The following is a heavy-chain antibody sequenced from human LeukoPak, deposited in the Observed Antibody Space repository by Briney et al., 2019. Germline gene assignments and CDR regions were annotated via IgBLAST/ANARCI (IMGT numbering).Heavy chain of an antibody. Sequence: GASVKVSCKASGYTFTSYYMHWVRRAPGQGLEWRGIINPSGGSTSYAQKFQGRVTMTRDTSTSTVYMELSSLRSEDTAVYYCARDRGIAARLHYYYYMDVWGKGTTVTVSS. CDR2: INPSGGST. J-gene: IGHJ6*03. CDR3: ARDRGIAARLHYYYYMDV. V-gene: IGHV1-46*01. D-gene: IGHD6-6*01. CDR1: GYTFTSYY.